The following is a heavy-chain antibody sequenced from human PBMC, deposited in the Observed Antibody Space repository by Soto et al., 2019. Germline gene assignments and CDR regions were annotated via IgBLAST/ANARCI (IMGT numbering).Heavy chain of an antibody. J-gene: IGHJ4*02. CDR2: ISYDGSNQ. CDR3: AKDQASGQGSFDS. V-gene: IGHV3-30*18. Sequence: PGGSLRLSCAASGFTFNIYGIDWVRQDPDKGLEWVAFISYDGSNQYYAASVKGRFTISRDNSKNTLFLQMNSLRADDTAVYYCAKDQASGQGSFDSWGQGTLVTVSS. CDR1: GFTFNIYG.